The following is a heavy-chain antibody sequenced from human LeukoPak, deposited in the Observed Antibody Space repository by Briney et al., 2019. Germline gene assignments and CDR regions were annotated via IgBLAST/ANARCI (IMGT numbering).Heavy chain of an antibody. V-gene: IGHV3-49*04. CDR1: GFTFGDYA. D-gene: IGHD5-12*01. CDR2: IRSKAYGGTT. J-gene: IGHJ4*02. CDR3: ASDNGYAFDH. Sequence: GGSLRLSCTASGFTFGDYAMSWVRQAPGKGLEWVGFIRSKAYGGTTEYAASVKGRFTISRDDSKSIAYLQMNSLRVEDTAAYYCASDNGYAFDHWGQGTLVTVSS.